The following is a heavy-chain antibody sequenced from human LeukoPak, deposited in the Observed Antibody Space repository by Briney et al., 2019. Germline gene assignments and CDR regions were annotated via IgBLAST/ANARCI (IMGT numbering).Heavy chain of an antibody. Sequence: SETLSLTCAVNGGSFRGYYWTWIRQPPGKGLEWIGEVNHNGGTNYSPSLKSRITMSVDTSKNQFSLKLNSVTAADTAVYFCARGIVLTGYASFDYWGQGTPVTVSS. CDR3: ARGIVLTGYASFDY. CDR1: GGSFRGYY. J-gene: IGHJ4*02. V-gene: IGHV4-34*01. CDR2: VNHNGGT. D-gene: IGHD2-8*02.